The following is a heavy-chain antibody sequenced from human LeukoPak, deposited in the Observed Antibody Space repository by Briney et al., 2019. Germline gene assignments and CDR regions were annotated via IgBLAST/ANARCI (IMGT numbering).Heavy chain of an antibody. V-gene: IGHV3-21*01. CDR3: AKGNWGERLDWYFDL. CDR1: GVTFSSYS. J-gene: IGHJ2*01. D-gene: IGHD1-26*01. Sequence: GGSLRLSCAPSGVTFSSYSMNWVRQAPGKGLEWVSSISSSSSYIYYADSVKGRFTISRDNAKNSLYLQMNSLRAEDTAVYYCAKGNWGERLDWYFDLWGRGTLVTVSS. CDR2: ISSSSSYI.